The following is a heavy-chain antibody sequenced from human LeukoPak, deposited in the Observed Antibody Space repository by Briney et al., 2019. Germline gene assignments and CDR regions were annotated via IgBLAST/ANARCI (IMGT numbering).Heavy chain of an antibody. CDR1: GESFTGYY. CDR2: IYYSGST. V-gene: IGHV4-34*01. CDR3: ARRSPGRYYYDSSGYYIFDY. Sequence: PSETLSLTCAVYGESFTGYYWTWIRQPPGKGLEWIGSIYYSGSTYYNPSLKSRVTISVDTSKNQFSLKLSSVTAADTAVYYCARRSPGRYYYDSSGYYIFDYWGQGTLVTVSS. D-gene: IGHD3-22*01. J-gene: IGHJ4*02.